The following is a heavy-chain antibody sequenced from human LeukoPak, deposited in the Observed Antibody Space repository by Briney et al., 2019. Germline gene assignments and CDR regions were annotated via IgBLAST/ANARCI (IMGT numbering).Heavy chain of an antibody. J-gene: IGHJ3*02. D-gene: IGHD2-2*03. CDR2: ISDDGSNK. Sequence: GGSLGLSCAASGFTFSSYAMHWVRQAPGKGLEWVAVISDDGSNKYYADSVKGRFTISRDNSKNTLYLQMNSLRPEDTAIYYCARVDDLDAFDIWGPGTMVTVSS. CDR1: GFTFSSYA. CDR3: ARVDDLDAFDI. V-gene: IGHV3-30*04.